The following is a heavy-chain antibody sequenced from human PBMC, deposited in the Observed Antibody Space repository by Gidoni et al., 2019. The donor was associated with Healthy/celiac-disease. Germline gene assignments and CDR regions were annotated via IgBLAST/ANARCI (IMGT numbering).Heavy chain of an antibody. D-gene: IGHD3-9*01. CDR2: INHSGST. V-gene: IGHV4-34*01. Sequence: QVQLQQWGAGLLKPSETLSLTCAVYGGSFSGYYWSWIRQPPGKGLEWIGEINHSGSTNYNPSLKSRVTISVDTSKNQFSLKLSPVTAADTAVYYCARGKHYDILTGYLGTSYNWFDPWGQGTLVTVSS. CDR1: GGSFSGYY. J-gene: IGHJ5*02. CDR3: ARGKHYDILTGYLGTSYNWFDP.